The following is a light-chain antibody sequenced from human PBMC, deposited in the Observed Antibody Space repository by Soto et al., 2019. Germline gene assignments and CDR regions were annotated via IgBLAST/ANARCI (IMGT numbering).Light chain of an antibody. Sequence: DVQMTQSPSSLSAFVGDRVTITCRASQGIAPYLAWFQQKPGKVPKLLIYATSTLQSGVPSRFSGRGSWTDFNLTITGLQPEDGATYYCQNYNTGPFTFGGGTKVEVK. CDR1: QGIAPY. V-gene: IGKV1-27*01. CDR2: ATS. CDR3: QNYNTGPFT. J-gene: IGKJ4*01.